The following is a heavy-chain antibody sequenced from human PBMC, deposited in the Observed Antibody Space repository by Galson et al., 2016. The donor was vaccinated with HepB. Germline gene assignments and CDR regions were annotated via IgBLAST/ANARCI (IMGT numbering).Heavy chain of an antibody. V-gene: IGHV3-7*04. CDR3: ARDFYYGSGSYDY. CDR2: IKQDGSEK. D-gene: IGHD3-10*01. Sequence: SLRLSCAASGFTFSSYWMSWVRQAPGKGLEWVANIKQDGSEKYYVDSVKGRFTISRDNAKNSLYLQMNSLRAEDTAMYYCARDFYYGSGSYDYWGQGTLVTVSS. J-gene: IGHJ4*02. CDR1: GFTFSSYW.